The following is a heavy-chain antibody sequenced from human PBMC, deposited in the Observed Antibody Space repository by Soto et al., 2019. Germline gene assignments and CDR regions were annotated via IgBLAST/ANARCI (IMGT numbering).Heavy chain of an antibody. CDR2: ISHDGSDK. CDR3: AKSHYYGSGSYDY. CDR1: GFPFGDFG. Sequence: GGSLRLSCAASGFPFGDFGMHWLRQSPGKGLEWVAVISHDGSDKFYADSVKARFTISRDNSKNTLYLQMNSLRAEDTAVYYCAKSHYYGSGSYDYWGQGTLVTVSS. J-gene: IGHJ4*02. D-gene: IGHD3-10*01. V-gene: IGHV3-30*18.